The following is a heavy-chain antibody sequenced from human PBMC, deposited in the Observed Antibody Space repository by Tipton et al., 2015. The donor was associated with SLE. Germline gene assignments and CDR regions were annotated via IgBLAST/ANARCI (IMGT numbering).Heavy chain of an antibody. CDR3: ARRRYYDFWSGYYRYWYFDL. V-gene: IGHV4-59*12. D-gene: IGHD3-3*01. CDR2: IYYSGST. Sequence: TLSLTCTVSGGSISSYYWSWIRQPPGKGLEWIGYIYYSGSTNYNPSLKSRVTISVDTSKNQFSLKLSSVSAADTAVYYCARRRYYDFWSGYYRYWYFDLWGRGTLVTVSS. CDR1: GGSISSYY. J-gene: IGHJ2*01.